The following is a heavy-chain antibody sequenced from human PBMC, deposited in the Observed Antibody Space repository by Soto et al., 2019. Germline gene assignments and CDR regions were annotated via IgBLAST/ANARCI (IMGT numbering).Heavy chain of an antibody. D-gene: IGHD3-10*01. Sequence: ASVKVSCKASGYTFASYGISWVRQAPGQGLEWMGWIIANFGTANYAQKFQGRVTITADESTSTAYMELSSLRSEDTAVYYCARVRDHGSGSYYTNWFDPWAQGTLVTVSS. CDR2: IIANFGTA. CDR3: ARVRDHGSGSYYTNWFDP. J-gene: IGHJ5*02. V-gene: IGHV1-69*13. CDR1: GYTFASYG.